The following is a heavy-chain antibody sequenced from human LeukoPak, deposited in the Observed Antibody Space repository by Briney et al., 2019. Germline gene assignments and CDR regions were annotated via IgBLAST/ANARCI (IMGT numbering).Heavy chain of an antibody. CDR3: ARETDIVVVRSYFDY. V-gene: IGHV3-20*04. CDR2: INWNGGST. D-gene: IGHD2-2*01. Sequence: PGGSLRLSCAASGFTFSTYWMHWVRQAPGKGLEWVSGINWNGGSTGYADSVKGRFTISRDNAKNSLYLQMNSLRAEDTALYYCARETDIVVVRSYFDYWGQGTLVTVSS. J-gene: IGHJ4*02. CDR1: GFTFSTYW.